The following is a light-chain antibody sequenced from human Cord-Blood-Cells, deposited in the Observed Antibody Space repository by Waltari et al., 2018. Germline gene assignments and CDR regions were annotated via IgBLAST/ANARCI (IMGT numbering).Light chain of an antibody. J-gene: IGLJ2*01. CDR3: SSYTSSSTLVV. Sequence: QSALTQPASVSGSPGQSITISCTGTSSDVGGYNYASWYQQHPGKAPKLMIYDVSNRPSGVSNRFSGSKSGNTASLTISGLQAGDEADYYCSSYTSSSTLVVFGGGTKLTVL. CDR1: SSDVGGYNY. V-gene: IGLV2-14*01. CDR2: DVS.